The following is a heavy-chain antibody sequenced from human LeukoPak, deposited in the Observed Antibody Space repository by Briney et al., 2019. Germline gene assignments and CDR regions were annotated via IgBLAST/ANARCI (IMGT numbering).Heavy chain of an antibody. V-gene: IGHV3-23*01. D-gene: IGHD3-10*01. Sequence: PGGSLRLSRAASGFNFGSYSMTWVRQAPGKGLEWVSVMSADSATTFYADSVKGRFTISRDNAKNTVFLQMSSLRAEDTALYYCARKSASGNYPLDYWGQGTLVTVSS. CDR1: GFNFGSYS. CDR3: ARKSASGNYPLDY. J-gene: IGHJ4*02. CDR2: MSADSATT.